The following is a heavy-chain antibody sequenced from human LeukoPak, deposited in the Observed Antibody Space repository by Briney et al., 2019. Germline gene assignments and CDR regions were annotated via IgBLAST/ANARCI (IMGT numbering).Heavy chain of an antibody. J-gene: IGHJ5*02. CDR2: LYFGGST. CDR3: ARAIEETGGYYGSGSYYKYNWFDP. CDR1: GASISTYY. V-gene: IGHV4-59*01. D-gene: IGHD3-10*01. Sequence: PSETLSLTCSVSGASISTYYWSWIRQPPGKGLEWIGYLYFGGSTNYNPSLKSRVTISPDTSKNQFSLKLNSVTAADTAVYYCARAIEETGGYYGSGSYYKYNWFDPWGQGTLVTVSS.